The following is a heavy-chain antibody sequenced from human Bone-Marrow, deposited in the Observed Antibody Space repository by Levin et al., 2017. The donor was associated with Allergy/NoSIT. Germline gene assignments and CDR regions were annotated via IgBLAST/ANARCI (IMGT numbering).Heavy chain of an antibody. J-gene: IGHJ4*02. CDR1: GFTFSSSW. CDR3: ARARGGYYDSTGYLGAYDFDY. V-gene: IGHV3-74*01. CDR2: IDSDGSST. Sequence: GGSLRLSCAASGFTFSSSWMHWVRRAPGKGLVWVSGIDSDGSSTNYADSVKGRFTISRDDAKNTLHLQMNSLRAEDTAVYYCARARGGYYDSTGYLGAYDFDYWGQGTLVTVSS. D-gene: IGHD3-22*01.